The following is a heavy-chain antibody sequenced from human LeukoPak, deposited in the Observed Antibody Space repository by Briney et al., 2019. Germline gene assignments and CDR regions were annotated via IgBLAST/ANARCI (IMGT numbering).Heavy chain of an antibody. CDR3: ASLLNSYGSGSPIDY. CDR2: IIPILGIA. Sequence: SVKVSCKASGGTFSSYAISWVRQAPGQGLEWMGRIIPILGIANYAQKFQGRVTITADKSTSTAYMELSSLRSEDTAVYYCASLLNSYGSGSPIDYWGQGTLVTVSS. D-gene: IGHD3-10*01. J-gene: IGHJ4*02. V-gene: IGHV1-69*04. CDR1: GGTFSSYA.